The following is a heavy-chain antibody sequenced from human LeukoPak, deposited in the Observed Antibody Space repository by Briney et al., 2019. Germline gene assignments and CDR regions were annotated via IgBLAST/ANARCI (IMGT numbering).Heavy chain of an antibody. Sequence: ASVKVSCKASGYTFSGYYMHWVRQAPGQERECMGWSNPNSGGTNYAQKFQGRVTMTRDTSISTAYMELSRLRSDDTAVYYSARTNCGGDCSTVYYYYGMDVWGQGTTVTVSS. CDR3: ARTNCGGDCSTVYYYYGMDV. D-gene: IGHD2-21*02. CDR1: GYTFSGYY. V-gene: IGHV1-2*02. J-gene: IGHJ6*02. CDR2: SNPNSGGT.